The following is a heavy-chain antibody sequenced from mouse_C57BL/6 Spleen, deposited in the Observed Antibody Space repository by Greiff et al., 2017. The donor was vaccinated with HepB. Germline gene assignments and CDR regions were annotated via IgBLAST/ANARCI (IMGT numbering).Heavy chain of an antibody. V-gene: IGHV1-72*01. CDR2: IDPNSGGT. Sequence: QVQLQQPGAELVKPGASVKLSCKASGYTFTSYWMHWVKQRPGRGLEWIGRIDPNSGGTKYNEKFKSKATLTVDKPSSTAYMQLSSLTSEDSAVYYCAREVIWITTVVARELGYFDYWGQGTTLTVSS. D-gene: IGHD1-1*01. CDR3: AREVIWITTVVARELGYFDY. CDR1: GYTFTSYW. J-gene: IGHJ2*01.